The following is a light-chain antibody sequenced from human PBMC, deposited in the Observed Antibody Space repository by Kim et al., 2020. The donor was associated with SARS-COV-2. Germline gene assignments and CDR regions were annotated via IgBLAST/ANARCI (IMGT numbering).Light chain of an antibody. CDR1: QSVLSSSNNYDY. J-gene: IGKJ4*01. CDR2: WAS. Sequence: ATINCQSSQSVLSSSNNYDYLAWYQQKPGQPPKLLIYWASTRESGVPDRFSGSGSGTDFTLTISSLQAEDVAVYYCQQYYTTPPPTFGGGTKVEI. V-gene: IGKV4-1*01. CDR3: QQYYTTPPPT.